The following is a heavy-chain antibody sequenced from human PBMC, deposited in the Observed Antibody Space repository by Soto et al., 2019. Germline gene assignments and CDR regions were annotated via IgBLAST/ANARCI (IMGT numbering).Heavy chain of an antibody. D-gene: IGHD3-10*01. J-gene: IGHJ5*02. CDR3: ARGVYWFGELLTYNWFDP. CDR2: IYYSGST. Sequence: SDTLSLTCTVSGGSISSYYWSWIRQPPGKGLEWIGYIYYSGSTNYNPSLKSRVTISVDTSKNQFSLKLSSVTAADTAVYYCARGVYWFGELLTYNWFDPWGQGTLVTVS. V-gene: IGHV4-59*01. CDR1: GGSISSYY.